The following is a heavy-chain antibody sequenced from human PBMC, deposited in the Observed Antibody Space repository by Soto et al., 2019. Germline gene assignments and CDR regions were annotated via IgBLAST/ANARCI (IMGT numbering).Heavy chain of an antibody. CDR3: ARDCSTTRCYN. D-gene: IGHD2-2*02. CDR2: FSGSGSGT. Sequence: GGSLRLSCAASGFTFSSYAMSWVRQAPGKGLEWVSAFSGSGSGTYYADSVKGRFTISRDNSKNTLYLQMNSLRAEDTAVYYCARDCSTTRCYNWGQGTLVTVSS. J-gene: IGHJ4*02. V-gene: IGHV3-23*01. CDR1: GFTFSSYA.